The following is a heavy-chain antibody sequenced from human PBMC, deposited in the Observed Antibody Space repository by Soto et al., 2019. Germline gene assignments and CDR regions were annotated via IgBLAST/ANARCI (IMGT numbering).Heavy chain of an antibody. CDR2: IRSKAYGGTT. V-gene: IGHV3-49*03. Sequence: GSLRLSFTASGFTFGDYAMSWFRQAPGKGLEWVGFIRSKAYGGTTEYAASVKGRFTISRDDSKSIAYLQMNSLKTEDTAVYYCTRGGVLRFFSLNNWFDPWGQGTLVTVSS. CDR1: GFTFGDYA. CDR3: TRGGVLRFFSLNNWFDP. D-gene: IGHD3-3*01. J-gene: IGHJ5*02.